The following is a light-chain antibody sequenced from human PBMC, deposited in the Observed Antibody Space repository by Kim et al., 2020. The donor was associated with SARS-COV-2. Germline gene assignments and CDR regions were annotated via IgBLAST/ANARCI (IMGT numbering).Light chain of an antibody. Sequence: GKMVSISCSVSSTNNDTDYVYWHLTRPGTAHNIIIYNNKQGPSGVRDQFSGSRTATSASMTVRGLRSEAETDYYCAVKDDSLTARVFGRGTQVTVL. CDR3: AVKDDSLTARV. J-gene: IGLJ1*01. V-gene: IGLV1-47*02. CDR1: STNNDTDY. CDR2: NNK.